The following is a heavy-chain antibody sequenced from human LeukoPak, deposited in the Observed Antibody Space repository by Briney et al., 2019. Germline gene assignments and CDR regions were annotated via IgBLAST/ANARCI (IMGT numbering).Heavy chain of an antibody. D-gene: IGHD4-11*01. Sequence: HPGRSLILSCAASGFVFRNYAMHWVRQAPGKGLEWVAVISYDGSHKYYKDSAKGRFTISRDNSKNTLYLQMDSLRAEDTAVYYCAREDYGNYFFDFWGQGTLVTVPS. CDR2: ISYDGSHK. J-gene: IGHJ4*02. CDR1: GFVFRNYA. V-gene: IGHV3-30-3*01. CDR3: AREDYGNYFFDF.